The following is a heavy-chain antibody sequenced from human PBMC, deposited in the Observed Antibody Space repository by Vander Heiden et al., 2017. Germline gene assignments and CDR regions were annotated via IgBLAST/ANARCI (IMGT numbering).Heavy chain of an antibody. CDR1: GFPFSSYP. CDR3: AKRDGYNLGIDY. V-gene: IGHV3-23*04. D-gene: IGHD5-12*01. CDR2: ISGSGGST. J-gene: IGHJ4*02. Sequence: EGQLVESGGGLVQAGGSLKLRCAASGFPFSSYPRSWVRQAPGKGLEWVSGISGSGGSTYYADSVKGRFTISRDNSKNTLYLQMNSLRAEDTAIYYCAKRDGYNLGIDYWGQGTLVAVSS.